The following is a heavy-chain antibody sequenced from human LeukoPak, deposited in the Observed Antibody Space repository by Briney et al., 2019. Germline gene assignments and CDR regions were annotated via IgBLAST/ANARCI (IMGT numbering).Heavy chain of an antibody. CDR1: GFTFCNAW. D-gene: IGHD2-2*01. J-gene: IGHJ4*02. V-gene: IGHV3-15*01. CDR2: IKSKTDGGTT. Sequence: GGSLRVSCAASGFTFCNAWMSWVRQAPGKGLEWVGRIKSKTDGGTTDYAAPVKGRFTISRDDSKNTLYLQMNSLKTEDTAVYYCTTGYASTDPVDYWGQGTLVTVSS. CDR3: TTGYASTDPVDY.